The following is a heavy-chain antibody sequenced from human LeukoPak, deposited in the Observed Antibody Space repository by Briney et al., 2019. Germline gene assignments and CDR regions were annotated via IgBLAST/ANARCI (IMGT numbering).Heavy chain of an antibody. J-gene: IGHJ4*02. Sequence: GGSLRLSCAASGFTFSSYAMSWVRQVPGKGLEWVSAISCSGGSTYYGDSVKGRFTISRDNSKNPLYLQMNSLRAEDTAVYNCAKGYYYDSSGYFDYWGQGTLVTVSS. CDR1: GFTFSSYA. V-gene: IGHV3-23*01. CDR2: ISCSGGST. CDR3: AKGYYYDSSGYFDY. D-gene: IGHD3-22*01.